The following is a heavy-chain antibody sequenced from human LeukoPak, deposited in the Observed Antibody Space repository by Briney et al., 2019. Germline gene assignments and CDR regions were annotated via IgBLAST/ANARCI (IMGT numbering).Heavy chain of an antibody. CDR2: ISDSGST. Sequence: PSETLSLTCTVSGDSMISYYWSWIRQHPGKGLEWIGYISDSGSTYYNPPLQTRVTISVDRSKNQFSLKLSSVTAADTAVYYCARSVRSWGQGTLVTVSS. D-gene: IGHD3-3*01. CDR3: ARSVRS. J-gene: IGHJ5*02. V-gene: IGHV4-59*06. CDR1: GDSMISYY.